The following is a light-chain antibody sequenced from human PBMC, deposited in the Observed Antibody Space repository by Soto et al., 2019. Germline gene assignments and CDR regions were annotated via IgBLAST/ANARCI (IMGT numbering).Light chain of an antibody. Sequence: EIVMTQSPATLSVSPGERATLSCRASQSVNSNLAWYQQKPGQAPRLVIYGASIKATGIPARFSGSGSGTEFTLTISSRQSEDFAVYYCQQYKDFWTFGQGTKVEIK. V-gene: IGKV3-15*01. CDR1: QSVNSN. CDR3: QQYKDFWT. CDR2: GAS. J-gene: IGKJ1*01.